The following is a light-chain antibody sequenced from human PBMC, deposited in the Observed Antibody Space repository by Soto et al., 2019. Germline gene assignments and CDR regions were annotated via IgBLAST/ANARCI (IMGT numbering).Light chain of an antibody. CDR3: SSYTSSSTLCV. V-gene: IGLV2-14*01. CDR1: SSDVGGYNY. CDR2: EVS. Sequence: QSALTQPASVSGSPGQSITISCTGTSSDVGGYNYVSWYQQHPRKAPKLMLYEVSNRPSGISNRFSGSKSGNTASLTISGLQAEDEADYYCSSYTSSSTLCVFGTGTKLTVL. J-gene: IGLJ1*01.